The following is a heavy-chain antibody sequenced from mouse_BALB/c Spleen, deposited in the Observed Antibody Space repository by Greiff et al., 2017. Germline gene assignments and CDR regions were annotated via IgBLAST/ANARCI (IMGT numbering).Heavy chain of an antibody. CDR3: ARGITTVVAPYY. D-gene: IGHD1-1*01. CDR2: ISYSGST. V-gene: IGHV3-2*02. Sequence: VQLQQSGPGLVKPSQSLSLTCTVTGYSITSDYAWNWIRQFPGNKLEWMGYISYSGSTSYNPSLKSRISITRDTSKNQFFLQLNSVTTEDTATYYCARGITTVVAPYYWGQGTTLTVSS. CDR1: GYSITSDYA. J-gene: IGHJ2*01.